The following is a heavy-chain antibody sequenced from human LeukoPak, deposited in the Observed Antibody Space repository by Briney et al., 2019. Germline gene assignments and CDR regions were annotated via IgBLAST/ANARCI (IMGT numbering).Heavy chain of an antibody. CDR1: GYIFTSYE. V-gene: IGHV1-8*01. CDR2: INPNSGNT. D-gene: IGHD3-3*01. Sequence: GASVKVSCRASGYIFTSYEINWVRQATGQGLEWMGWINPNSGNTGYAQKFQGRITMTRDTSINTVYMELSSLRSEDTAVYYCARRSYYDFWSGYYDYLGLDVWGQGTTVTVSS. J-gene: IGHJ6*02. CDR3: ARRSYYDFWSGYYDYLGLDV.